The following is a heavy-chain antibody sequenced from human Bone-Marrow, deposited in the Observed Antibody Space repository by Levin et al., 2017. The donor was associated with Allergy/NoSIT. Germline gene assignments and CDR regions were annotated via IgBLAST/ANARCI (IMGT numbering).Heavy chain of an antibody. D-gene: IGHD3-10*01. V-gene: IGHV1-8*01. CDR3: ARMDQRSGSSANWFDP. CDR1: GYTFTSYD. J-gene: IGHJ5*02. CDR2: MNPNSGNT. Sequence: WASVKVSCKASGYTFTSYDINWVRQATGQGLEWMGWMNPNSGNTGYAQKFQGRVTMTRKTSISTAYMELTSLISEDTAVYYCARMDQRSGSSANWFDPWGQGTLVTVSS.